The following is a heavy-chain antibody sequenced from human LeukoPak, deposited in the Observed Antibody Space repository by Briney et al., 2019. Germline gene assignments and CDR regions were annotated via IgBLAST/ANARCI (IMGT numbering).Heavy chain of an antibody. CDR3: ARGGTTHPDYYYGMDV. D-gene: IGHD4-11*01. V-gene: IGHV4-34*01. CDR1: GGSISSYY. J-gene: IGHJ6*02. Sequence: SETLSLTCTVSGGSISSYYWSWIRQPPGKGLEWIGEINHSGSTNYNPSLKSRVTISVDTSKNQFSLKLSSVTAADTAVYYCARGGTTHPDYYYGMDVWGQGTTVTVSS. CDR2: INHSGST.